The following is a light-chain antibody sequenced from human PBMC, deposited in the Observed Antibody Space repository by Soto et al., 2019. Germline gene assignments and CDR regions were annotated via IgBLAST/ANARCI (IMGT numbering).Light chain of an antibody. V-gene: IGKV1-39*01. CDR2: AAS. J-gene: IGKJ1*01. Sequence: DIPMTQPPSSLSASVGARVTITCRAVQSISSYLNWYQQKPGKAPKLLIYAASSLQSGVPSRFSGSGSGTDFTLTISSLQPEDFATYYCQQSYSTPRTFGQGTKVEIK. CDR3: QQSYSTPRT. CDR1: QSISSY.